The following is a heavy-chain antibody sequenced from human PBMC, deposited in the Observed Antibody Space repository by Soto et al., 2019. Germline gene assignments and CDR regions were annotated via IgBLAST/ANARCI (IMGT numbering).Heavy chain of an antibody. J-gene: IGHJ6*02. CDR3: ATQGFAVLHGLVDV. Sequence: SETLSLTWTVSGGSISSYYWSWILQPPGKGLEWIGYIYYSGSTNYNPSLKSRVTISVDTSKNQFSLKLSSVTAADTAVYYCATQGFAVLHGLVDVWGQGTTVTVSS. CDR1: GGSISSYY. V-gene: IGHV4-59*08. CDR2: IYYSGST.